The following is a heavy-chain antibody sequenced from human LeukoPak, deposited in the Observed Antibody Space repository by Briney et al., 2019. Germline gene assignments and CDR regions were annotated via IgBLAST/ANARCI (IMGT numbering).Heavy chain of an antibody. Sequence: GGSLRLSCAASGFTVSSNYMSWVRQAPGKGLEWVSVIYSGGSTYYADSVKGRFTISRDNSKNTLYLQMNSLRAEDTAVYYCARARVSSGWYGFFDYWGQGTQVTVSS. J-gene: IGHJ4*02. V-gene: IGHV3-53*01. CDR1: GFTVSSNY. D-gene: IGHD6-19*01. CDR2: IYSGGST. CDR3: ARARVSSGWYGFFDY.